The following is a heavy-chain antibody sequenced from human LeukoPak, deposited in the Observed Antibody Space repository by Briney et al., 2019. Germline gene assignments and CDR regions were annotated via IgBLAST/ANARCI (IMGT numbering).Heavy chain of an antibody. V-gene: IGHV3-13*01. J-gene: IGHJ6*02. CDR2: IGTAGDT. D-gene: IGHD6-13*01. CDR1: GFTFSSYD. Sequence: GGSLRLSCAASGFTFSSYDMHWVRQATGKGLEWVSAIGTAGDTYYPGSVKGRFTISRENAKNSLYLQMNSLRAGDTAVYYCARGAAAGGYYYYGMDVWGRGTTVTVSS. CDR3: ARGAAAGGYYYYGMDV.